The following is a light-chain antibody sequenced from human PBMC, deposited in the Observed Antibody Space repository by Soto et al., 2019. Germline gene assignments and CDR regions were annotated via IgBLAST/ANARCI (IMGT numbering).Light chain of an antibody. J-gene: IGLJ1*01. V-gene: IGLV2-11*01. CDR1: TIGAHSF. Sequence: SALTQPRSLSGSPGQSVTLSCTGPTIGAHSFVSWYQDRPDKVPKLLIYDVSQRPSGIPDRFSGSRSANTASLTISGLQADDAAAYYCCSYTGNKVFVFGTGTKGTVL. CDR2: DVS. CDR3: CSYTGNKVFV.